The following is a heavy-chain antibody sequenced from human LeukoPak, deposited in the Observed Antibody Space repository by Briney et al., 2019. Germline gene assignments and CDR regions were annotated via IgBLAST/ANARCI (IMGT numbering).Heavy chain of an antibody. CDR1: GFTFRSYG. V-gene: IGHV3-30*18. J-gene: IGHJ4*02. Sequence: GGSLRLSCAASGFTFRSYGMHWVRQAPGKGLEWVALISYDGSDKYYAESVKGRFTISRDNSKNTLYLQMNSLRAEDTAVYYCAKDRQITMVRGVIDYWGQGTLVTVSS. CDR3: AKDRQITMVRGVIDY. CDR2: ISYDGSDK. D-gene: IGHD3-10*01.